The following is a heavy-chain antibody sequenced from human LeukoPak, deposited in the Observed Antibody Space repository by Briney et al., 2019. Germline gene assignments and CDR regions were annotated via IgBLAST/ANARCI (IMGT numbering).Heavy chain of an antibody. Sequence: PGGTLRLSCAASGFIFNNYDITWVRQAPGKGLEWVSYISSSSSTIYYADSVKGRFTISRDNAKNSLYLQMNSLRAEDTAVYYCARAFYDSSGYLGPLGAFDIWGQGTMVTVSS. D-gene: IGHD3-22*01. J-gene: IGHJ3*02. CDR2: ISSSSSTI. V-gene: IGHV3-48*01. CDR3: ARAFYDSSGYLGPLGAFDI. CDR1: GFIFNNYD.